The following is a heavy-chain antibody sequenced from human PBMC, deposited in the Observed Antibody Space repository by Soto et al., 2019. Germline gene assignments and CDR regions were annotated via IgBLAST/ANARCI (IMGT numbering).Heavy chain of an antibody. CDR3: AKDRIAAAGPFDY. CDR2: ISWNSGSI. CDR1: GFTFDDYA. J-gene: IGHJ4*02. Sequence: PGGSLRLSCAASGFTFDDYAMHWVRQAPGKGLEWVSGISWNSGSIGYADSVKGRFTISRDNAKNSLYLQMNSLRAEDTALYYCAKDRIAAAGPFDYWGQGTLVNVPQ. D-gene: IGHD6-13*01. V-gene: IGHV3-9*01.